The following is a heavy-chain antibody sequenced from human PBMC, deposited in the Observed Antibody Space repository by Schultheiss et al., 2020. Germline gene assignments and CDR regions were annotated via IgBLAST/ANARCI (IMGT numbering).Heavy chain of an antibody. D-gene: IGHD4-17*01. CDR3: ARGSGDYAPFDY. J-gene: IGHJ4*02. V-gene: IGHV4-31*01. CDR2: SYDSGSS. CDR1: GGSISSGDYF. Sequence: SETLSLTCTVSGGSISSGDYFWNWIRQLPGKGLEWIGYSYDSGSSYYNPSLKSLVTISADMSKNQFSLKVRSVTAADTAVYYCARGSGDYAPFDYWGQGTLVTVSS.